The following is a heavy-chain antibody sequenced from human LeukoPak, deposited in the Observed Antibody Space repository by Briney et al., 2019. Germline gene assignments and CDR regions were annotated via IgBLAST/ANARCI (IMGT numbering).Heavy chain of an antibody. CDR3: ARVAYYFDP. D-gene: IGHD3-16*01. CDR2: IYYSGST. CDR1: GGSISSYY. Sequence: SETLSLTCTVSGGSISSYYWSWIRQPPGKGLEWIGYIYYSGSTNYNPSLKSRVTISVDTSKNQFSLKLSSVTAADTAVYYCARVAYYFDPWGQGTLVTVSS. V-gene: IGHV4-59*01. J-gene: IGHJ5*02.